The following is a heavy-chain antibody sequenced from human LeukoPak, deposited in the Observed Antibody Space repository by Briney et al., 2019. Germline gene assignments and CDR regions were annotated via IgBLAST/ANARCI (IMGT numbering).Heavy chain of an antibody. V-gene: IGHV4-4*07. J-gene: IGHJ4*02. CDR3: AGSSIAARPYY. CDR2: IYTSGST. CDR1: GGSISSYY. D-gene: IGHD6-6*01. Sequence: SEALSLTCTVSGGSISSYYWSWIRQPAGKGLEWIGRIYTSGSTNYNPSLKSRVTMSVDTSKNQFSLKLSSVTAADTAVYYCAGSSIAARPYYWGQGTLVTVSS.